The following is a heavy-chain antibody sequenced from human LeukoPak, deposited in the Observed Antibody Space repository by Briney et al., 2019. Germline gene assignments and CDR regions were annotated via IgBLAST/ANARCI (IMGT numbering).Heavy chain of an antibody. V-gene: IGHV3-21*01. D-gene: IGHD3-22*01. Sequence: GGSLRLSCAASAFTFSTYSMNWVRQAPGKGLEWVSYISLSSSYIYYADSVKGRFTISRDNAKNSLFLQMNSLRAEDTAVYYCSRGENYYDSSASGDYWGQGTLVTVSS. J-gene: IGHJ4*02. CDR2: ISLSSSYI. CDR3: SRGENYYDSSASGDY. CDR1: AFTFSTYS.